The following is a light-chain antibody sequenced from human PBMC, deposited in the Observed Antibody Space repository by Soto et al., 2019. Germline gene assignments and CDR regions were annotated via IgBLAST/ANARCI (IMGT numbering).Light chain of an antibody. CDR2: SNN. J-gene: IGLJ2*01. Sequence: QSVLTQPPSASGTPGQRVTISCSGSSSNIGSNTVNWYQHFPGTAPKLLIYSNNRRPSGVPDRFSGSKSGTSASLAISGLQSEDEADYYRAAWDDSLNGPVFGGGTKVTVL. CDR1: SSNIGSNT. V-gene: IGLV1-44*01. CDR3: AAWDDSLNGPV.